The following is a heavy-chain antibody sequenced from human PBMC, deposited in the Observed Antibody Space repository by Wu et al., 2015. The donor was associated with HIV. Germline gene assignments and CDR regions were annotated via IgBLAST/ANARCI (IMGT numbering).Heavy chain of an antibody. CDR3: AREDFRRKSWFGELLGQVDAFDI. J-gene: IGHJ3*02. D-gene: IGHD3-10*01. Sequence: QVQLMQSGAEVKKPGSSVKVSCKASGGSFSSYSISWVRQAPGQGLEWMGRIIPIFGTANYAQKFQGRVTITADESTSTAYMELSSLRSEDTAVYYCAREDFRRKSWFGELLGQVDAFDIWGQGTMVTVSS. V-gene: IGHV1-69*15. CDR2: IIPIFGTA. CDR1: GGSFSSYS.